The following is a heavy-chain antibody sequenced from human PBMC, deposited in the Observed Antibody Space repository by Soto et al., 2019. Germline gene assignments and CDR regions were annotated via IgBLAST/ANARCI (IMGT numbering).Heavy chain of an antibody. V-gene: IGHV3-30-3*01. CDR2: ISYDGSNK. CDR3: ARARWQVAAPTDYFDY. J-gene: IGHJ4*02. Sequence: PGGSLRLSCASSGFTFISYAMHWVRQAPGKGLEWVAVISYDGSNKYYADSVKGRFTISRDNSKNTLYLQMNSLRAEDTAVYYCARARWQVAAPTDYFDYWGQGTLVTVSS. CDR1: GFTFISYA. D-gene: IGHD2-15*01.